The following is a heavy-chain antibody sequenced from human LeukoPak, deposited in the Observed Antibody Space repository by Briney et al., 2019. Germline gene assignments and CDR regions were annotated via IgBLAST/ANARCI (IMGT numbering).Heavy chain of an antibody. CDR2: IYYSGST. CDR1: GGSISSYY. Sequence: SETLSLTCTVSGGSISSYYWSWIRQPPGKGREWSGYIYYSGSTNYSPTLKSRVTTSLDTSKNQFSLKLSSVTAADTAVYYCARRYCSSTSCYSRFDYWGQGTLVTVSS. CDR3: ARRYCSSTSCYSRFDY. D-gene: IGHD2-2*01. V-gene: IGHV4-59*08. J-gene: IGHJ4*02.